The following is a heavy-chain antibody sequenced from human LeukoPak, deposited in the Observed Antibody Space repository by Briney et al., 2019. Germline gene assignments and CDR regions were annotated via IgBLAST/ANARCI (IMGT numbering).Heavy chain of an antibody. Sequence: GGSLRLSCVASGFTFSIYTMSWVRQAPGKGLEWVSSITSSSSSMYSADSVKGRLTISRDNAKNSLYLQMNSLRAEDTAVYYCARDLAWGGYWGQGTLVTVCS. J-gene: IGHJ4*02. V-gene: IGHV3-21*01. CDR1: GFTFSIYT. CDR3: ARDLAWGGY. CDR2: ITSSSSSM. D-gene: IGHD7-27*01.